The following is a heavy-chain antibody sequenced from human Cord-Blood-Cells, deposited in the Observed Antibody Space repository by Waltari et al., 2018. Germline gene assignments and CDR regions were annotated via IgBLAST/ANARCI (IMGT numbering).Heavy chain of an antibody. V-gene: IGHV1-2*04. Sequence: QVQLVQSGAEVKKPGASVKVSCKASGYTFTGYYMHWVRQAPGQGLEWMGWINPNMGGTNYAQKFQGWVTMTRDTSISTAYMELSRLRSDDTAVYYCATIAAAGAEYFQHWGQGTLVTVSS. D-gene: IGHD6-13*01. CDR1: GYTFTGYY. CDR3: ATIAAAGAEYFQH. J-gene: IGHJ1*01. CDR2: INPNMGGT.